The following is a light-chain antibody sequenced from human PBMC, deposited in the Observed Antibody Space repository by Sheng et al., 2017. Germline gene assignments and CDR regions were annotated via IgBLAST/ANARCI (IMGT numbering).Light chain of an antibody. V-gene: IGKV1-16*02. CDR3: LQDYNYPRT. J-gene: IGKJ1*01. CDR1: QDISRY. CDR2: GAS. Sequence: DIQMTQSPSSLSASVGDRVTITCRASQDISRYLVWFQQKPGKAPKALIYGASSLQSGVPSKFSGSGSGKDFILTISSLQPEDSATYYCLQDYNYPRTFGQGTKVEIK.